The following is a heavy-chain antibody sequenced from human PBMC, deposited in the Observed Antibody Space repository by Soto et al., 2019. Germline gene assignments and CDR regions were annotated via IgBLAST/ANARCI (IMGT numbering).Heavy chain of an antibody. CDR1: GASFSDANYY. D-gene: IGHD5-12*01. V-gene: IGHV4-39*02. CDR2: FYYDGRT. Sequence: TSETLSLTCIVSGASFSDANYYWVWIRQPPGEGLEWIGSFYYDGRTYYNASLKSRVTISVDTSKNHFSLMLTSVTAEDTAVYYCARKYGGYDYWGQGTLVTVSS. CDR3: ARKYGGYDY. J-gene: IGHJ4*02.